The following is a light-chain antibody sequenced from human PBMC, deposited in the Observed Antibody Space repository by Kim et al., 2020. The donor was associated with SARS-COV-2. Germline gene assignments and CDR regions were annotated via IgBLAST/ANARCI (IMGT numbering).Light chain of an antibody. CDR3: CSYAGSYTEV. Sequence: GQSVTISCTGTSRDVGGYNYVSWYQQHPGKAPKLMIYDVSKRPSGVPDRFSGSKSGNTASLTISGLQGEDEADYYCCSYAGSYTEVFGGGTQLTVL. CDR2: DVS. V-gene: IGLV2-11*01. CDR1: SRDVGGYNY. J-gene: IGLJ2*01.